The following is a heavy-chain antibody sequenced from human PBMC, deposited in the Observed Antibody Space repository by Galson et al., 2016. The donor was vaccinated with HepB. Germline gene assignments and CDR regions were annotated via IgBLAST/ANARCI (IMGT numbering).Heavy chain of an antibody. CDR2: MNTNSGKA. J-gene: IGHJ4*02. CDR1: GYTFNSYD. CDR3: ARCMIAYSGHDWQCYFDY. V-gene: IGHV1-8*01. Sequence: SVKVSCKAFGYTFNSYDMHWVRQATGQGLEWIGWMNTNSGKAGFAQKFQGRLTLTRNTSMTTAYMELSSLRSADTAVYYCARCMIAYSGHDWQCYFDYWGQGTVVIVSA. D-gene: IGHD5-12*01.